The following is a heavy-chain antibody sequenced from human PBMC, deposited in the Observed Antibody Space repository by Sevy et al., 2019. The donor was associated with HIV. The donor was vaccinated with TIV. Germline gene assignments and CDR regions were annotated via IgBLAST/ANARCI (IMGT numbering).Heavy chain of an antibody. D-gene: IGHD3-3*01. CDR1: GFTFSSYS. CDR3: ARGRRTYYDFFWFDP. Sequence: GGSLRLSCAASGFTFSSYSMNWVRQAPGKGLEWVSYISSSSSTIYYADSVKGRFTISRDNAKNSLYLQMNSLRDEDTAVYYCARGRRTYYDFFWFDPWGQGTLVTVSS. V-gene: IGHV3-48*02. CDR2: ISSSSSTI. J-gene: IGHJ5*02.